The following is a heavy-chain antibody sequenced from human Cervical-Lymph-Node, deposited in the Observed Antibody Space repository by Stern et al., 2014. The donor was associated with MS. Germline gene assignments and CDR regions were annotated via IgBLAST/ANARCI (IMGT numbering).Heavy chain of an antibody. Sequence: VQLVESGAEGKKPGASVNVSCKASGYTFTGYYIHWVRQAPGQGLEWMGRINPNRSGTKYAQKFQGRVTMTRDTSISTANMELNRLRPDDTAVYYCARGPTDYGHYYVYGMDVWGRGTTVTVSS. CDR1: GYTFTGYY. CDR2: INPNRSGT. J-gene: IGHJ6*02. D-gene: IGHD4/OR15-4a*01. CDR3: ARGPTDYGHYYVYGMDV. V-gene: IGHV1-2*06.